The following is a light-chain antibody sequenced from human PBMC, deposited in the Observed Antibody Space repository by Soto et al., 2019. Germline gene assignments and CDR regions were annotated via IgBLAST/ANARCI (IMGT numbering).Light chain of an antibody. CDR3: QQYGSSPPYT. CDR1: HSVGSSY. Sequence: EIVLTQSPGTLSLSPGERATPSCRASHSVGSSYLAWYQQKPGQAPRLLIYGASSRATGIPDRFSGSGSGTDFTLTISRLEPEDFAVYYCQQYGSSPPYTFGPGTKVDIK. J-gene: IGKJ3*01. CDR2: GAS. V-gene: IGKV3-20*01.